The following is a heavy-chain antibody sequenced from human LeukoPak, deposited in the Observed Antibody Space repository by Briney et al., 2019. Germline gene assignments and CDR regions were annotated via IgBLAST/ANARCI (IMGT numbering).Heavy chain of an antibody. CDR3: ARRIQGMAPYYFDY. Sequence: GGSPRLSCTASGFTFSSYWMHWVRQAPGKGLVWVSRINSDGGSTSYADSVKGRFTISRDNAKNTLYLQMNSLRAEDTAAYYCARRIQGMAPYYFDYWGQGTLVTVSS. CDR2: INSDGGST. CDR1: GFTFSSYW. V-gene: IGHV3-74*01. J-gene: IGHJ4*02. D-gene: IGHD5-24*01.